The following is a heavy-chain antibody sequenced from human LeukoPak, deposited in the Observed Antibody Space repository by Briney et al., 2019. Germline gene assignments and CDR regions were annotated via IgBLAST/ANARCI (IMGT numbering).Heavy chain of an antibody. V-gene: IGHV1-69*05. CDR2: IIPIFGTT. J-gene: IGHJ4*02. CDR3: ARSLVGAPFDY. CDR1: GGTFSSYA. Sequence: SVKVSCKASGGTFSSYAISWVRQAPGQGLEWMGGIIPIFGTTNYALKFQGRVTITTDESTSTAYMELSSLRSEDTAVYYCARSLVGAPFDYWGQGTLVTVSS. D-gene: IGHD1-26*01.